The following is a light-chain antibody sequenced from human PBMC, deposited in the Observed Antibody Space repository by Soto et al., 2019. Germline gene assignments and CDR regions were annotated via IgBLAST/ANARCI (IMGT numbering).Light chain of an antibody. V-gene: IGKV1-5*01. CDR1: QRINAW. J-gene: IGKJ2*01. CDR3: QETNYHT. Sequence: DIQMTQSPSPLSASVGDRVPIPCRARQRINAWLAWYQKKPGEAPKLLIYDASNLQSGVPSRFSGSGSGTEFTLTISSLQPDDLATYYCQETNYHTFGQGTKLEIK. CDR2: DAS.